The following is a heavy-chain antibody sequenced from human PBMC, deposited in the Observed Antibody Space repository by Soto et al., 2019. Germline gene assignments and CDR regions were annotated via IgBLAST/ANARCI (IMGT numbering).Heavy chain of an antibody. V-gene: IGHV4-61*01. CDR3: ARAPIVPTYGMDV. CDR2: IYYSGST. J-gene: IGHJ6*02. Sequence: LTCTVSGGSVSSGSYYWSWIRQPPGKGLEWIGYIYYSGSTNYNPSLKSRVTISVDTSKNQFSLKLSSVTAADTAVYYCARAPIVPTYGMDVWSQGTTVTVSS. D-gene: IGHD2-2*01. CDR1: GGSVSSGSYY.